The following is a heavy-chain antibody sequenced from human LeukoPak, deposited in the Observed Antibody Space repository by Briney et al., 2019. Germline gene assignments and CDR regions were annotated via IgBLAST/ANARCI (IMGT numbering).Heavy chain of an antibody. Sequence: GASVTVSFKSSGYTFTVYYMHWVRQAPGQGLEWMGWINPNSGGTNYAQKFQGRVTMTRDTSISTAYMELSRLRSDDTAVYYCARVGHNCSGGSCTGPFDYWGQGTLVTVSS. CDR2: INPNSGGT. D-gene: IGHD2-15*01. CDR1: GYTFTVYY. J-gene: IGHJ4*02. CDR3: ARVGHNCSGGSCTGPFDY. V-gene: IGHV1-2*02.